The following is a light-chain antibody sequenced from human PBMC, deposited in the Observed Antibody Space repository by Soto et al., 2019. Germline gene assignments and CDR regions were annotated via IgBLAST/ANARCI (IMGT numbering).Light chain of an antibody. CDR2: DAS. CDR1: QSVSSY. J-gene: IGKJ5*01. Sequence: EIVLTQSPATLSLSPGERASLSCRASQSVSSYLAWYQQKPGQAPRLLIYDASNSATGIPARFSGSGSGTDFTLTISGLEAEEFLVYYFQQRTSSITFGQGTRLEIK. V-gene: IGKV3-11*01. CDR3: QQRTSSIT.